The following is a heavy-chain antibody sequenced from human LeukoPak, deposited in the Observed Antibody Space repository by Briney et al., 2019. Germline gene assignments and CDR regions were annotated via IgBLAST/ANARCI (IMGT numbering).Heavy chain of an antibody. CDR2: IRSKANSYAT. V-gene: IGHV3-73*01. CDR3: TRHPTAMVNFDY. Sequence: PGGSLRLSCAASGFTFSGSAMHWVRQVSGKGLEWVGRIRSKANSYATAYAASVKGRFTISRDDSKNTAYLQMNSLKTEDTAVYYCTRHPTAMVNFDYWGQGTLVTVSS. D-gene: IGHD5-18*01. CDR1: GFTFSGSA. J-gene: IGHJ4*02.